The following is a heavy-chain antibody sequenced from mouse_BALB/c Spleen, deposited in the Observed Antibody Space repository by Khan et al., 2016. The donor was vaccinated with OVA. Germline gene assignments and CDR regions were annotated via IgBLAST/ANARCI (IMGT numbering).Heavy chain of an antibody. D-gene: IGHD1-1*01. CDR2: LSYSGRT. Sequence: EVQLQESGPGLVKPSQSLSLTCTVTGYSITSDYAWNWIRQSPGNKLEWMGYLSYSGRTSYNPSLKSRISITRDTSKNQFFLQLNSLTTEDTATYYCARSVTRATVVATDFDYWGQGTTLTVSS. J-gene: IGHJ2*01. V-gene: IGHV3-2*02. CDR3: ARSVTRATVVATDFDY. CDR1: GYSITSDYA.